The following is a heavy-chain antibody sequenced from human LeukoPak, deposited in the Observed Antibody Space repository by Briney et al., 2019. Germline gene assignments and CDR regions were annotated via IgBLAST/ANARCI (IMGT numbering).Heavy chain of an antibody. J-gene: IGHJ4*02. CDR1: GFTFRSYG. V-gene: IGHV3-23*01. Sequence: GGSLRLSCAASGFTFRSYGMNWVRKAPGKGLEWVSGISGNGDSTNYADSVKGRFTISRDKSKNTLYLQMNSLRAEDTAEYCCVKGHYDGGSYYYFDYWGQGTLVIVSS. CDR2: ISGNGDST. D-gene: IGHD3-22*01. CDR3: VKGHYDGGSYYYFDY.